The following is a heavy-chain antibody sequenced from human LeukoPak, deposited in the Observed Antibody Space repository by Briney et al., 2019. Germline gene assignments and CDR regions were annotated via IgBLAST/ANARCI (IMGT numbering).Heavy chain of an antibody. CDR3: ARDGYNSPYYFDY. CDR2: IYYSGST. V-gene: IGHV4-39*07. CDR1: GGSISSSSYY. D-gene: IGHD5-24*01. J-gene: IGHJ4*02. Sequence: PETLSLTCTVSGGSISSSSYYWGWIRQPPGKGLEWIGSIYYSGSTYYNPSLKSRVTISVDTSKNQFSLKLSSVTAADTAVYYCARDGYNSPYYFDYWGQGTLVTVSS.